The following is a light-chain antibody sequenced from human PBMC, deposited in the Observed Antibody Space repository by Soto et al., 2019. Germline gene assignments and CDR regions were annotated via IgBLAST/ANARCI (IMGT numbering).Light chain of an antibody. Sequence: QSVLTQPASVSGAPGQRVTISCTGSSSNIGAGYEVHWYQQLPGSAPKLLIYGNSNRPSGVPDRFSGSKSGTSASLAITGLQAEDEADYYCQSYDSGLSGVIFGGGTKVTVL. J-gene: IGLJ2*01. V-gene: IGLV1-40*01. CDR3: QSYDSGLSGVI. CDR1: SSNIGAGYE. CDR2: GNS.